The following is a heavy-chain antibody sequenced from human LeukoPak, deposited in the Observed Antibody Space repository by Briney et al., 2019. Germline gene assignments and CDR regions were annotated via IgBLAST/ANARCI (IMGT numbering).Heavy chain of an antibody. CDR3: ARGTGTTYDDAFDI. D-gene: IGHD1-1*01. CDR2: IGTAGDR. Sequence: GGSLRLSCAASGFTFSSYDMHWVRQATGKGLEWVSAIGTAGDRYYPGSVKGRFTISRENAKNSLYLQMNSRRAGDTAVYYCARGTGTTYDDAFDIWGQGTMVTVSS. CDR1: GFTFSSYD. V-gene: IGHV3-13*01. J-gene: IGHJ3*02.